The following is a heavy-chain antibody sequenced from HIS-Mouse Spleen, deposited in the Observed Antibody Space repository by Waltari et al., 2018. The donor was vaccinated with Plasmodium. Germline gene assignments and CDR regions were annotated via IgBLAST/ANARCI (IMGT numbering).Heavy chain of an antibody. J-gene: IGHJ4*02. CDR2: ISYDGSNK. CDR3: AREAGSGGLYYFDY. CDR1: GFTVSSYA. Sequence: QVQLVESGGGVVQPGRSLRLSCAASGFTVSSYAMQWVRQAPGKGLEWVAVISYDGSNKYYADSVKGRFTISRDNSKNTLYLQMNSLRAEDTAVYYCAREAGSGGLYYFDYWGQGTLVTVSS. V-gene: IGHV3-30-3*01. D-gene: IGHD3-10*01.